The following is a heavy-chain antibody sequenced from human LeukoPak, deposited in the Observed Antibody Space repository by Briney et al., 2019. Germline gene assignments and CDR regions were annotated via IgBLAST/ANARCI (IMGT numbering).Heavy chain of an antibody. CDR1: GYTFTIYG. D-gene: IGHD6-6*01. Sequence: ASVNVSCRASGYTFTIYGITWVRQAPGQGLEWLGWISAYNGNTDYAQKLQGRVTMTTDTSTSTVYMELSSLRSEDTAVYYCARDKEYDPPVGQYYFDYWGQGTLVTVSS. CDR3: ARDKEYDPPVGQYYFDY. CDR2: ISAYNGNT. V-gene: IGHV1-18*01. J-gene: IGHJ4*02.